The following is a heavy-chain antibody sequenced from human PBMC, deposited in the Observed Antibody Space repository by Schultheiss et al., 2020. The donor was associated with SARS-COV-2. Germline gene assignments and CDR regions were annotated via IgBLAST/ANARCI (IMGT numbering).Heavy chain of an antibody. CDR1: GGSISSYY. D-gene: IGHD3-3*01. CDR2: IYYSGIT. Sequence: SETLSLTCTVSGGSISSYYWSWIRQPPGKGLEWIGSIYYSGITYYSPSLTSRAAIAVDTSKNQFSLKLSSVTAADTAVYYCARRTYYDFWSGQTDWYFDLWGRGTLVTVSS. CDR3: ARRTYYDFWSGQTDWYFDL. V-gene: IGHV4-59*01. J-gene: IGHJ2*01.